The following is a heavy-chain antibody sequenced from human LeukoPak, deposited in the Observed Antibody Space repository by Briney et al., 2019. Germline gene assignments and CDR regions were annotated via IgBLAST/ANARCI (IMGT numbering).Heavy chain of an antibody. J-gene: IGHJ4*02. CDR1: GGSINSGSYY. CDR2: IYTSGST. Sequence: PSETLSLTCTVSGGSINSGSYYWSWIRQPAGKGLEWIGRIYTSGSTNYNPSLKSRVTISVDTSKNQFSLKLSSVTAADTAVYYCARLSYYGSGSSDDYWGQGTLVTVSS. D-gene: IGHD3-10*01. V-gene: IGHV4-61*02. CDR3: ARLSYYGSGSSDDY.